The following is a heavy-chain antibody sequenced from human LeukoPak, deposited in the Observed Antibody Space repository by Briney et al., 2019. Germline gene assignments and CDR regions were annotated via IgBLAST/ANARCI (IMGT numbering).Heavy chain of an antibody. CDR1: GFTFGDYA. V-gene: IGHV3-49*04. Sequence: GGSLRLSCTASGFTFGDYAMSWVRQAPGKGLEWVGFIRSKAYGGTTEYAASVKGRFTISRDDSKSIAYLQMNSLKTEDTAVYYCTRDAGSGYYPDDAFDIWGQGTMVTVSS. D-gene: IGHD3-22*01. CDR3: TRDAGSGYYPDDAFDI. CDR2: IRSKAYGGTT. J-gene: IGHJ3*02.